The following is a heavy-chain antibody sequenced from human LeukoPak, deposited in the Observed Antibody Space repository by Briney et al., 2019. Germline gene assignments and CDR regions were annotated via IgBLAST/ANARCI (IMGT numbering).Heavy chain of an antibody. V-gene: IGHV1-46*01. CDR2: INPSGGST. CDR3: ARDYGVCSGYYATNFDY. Sequence: ASVKVSCKASGYTFTSYYMHWVRQAPGQGLEWMGIINPSGGSTSYAQKFQGRVTMTRDMSTSTVYMELSSLRSEDTAVYYCARDYGVCSGYYATNFDYWGQGTLVTVSS. CDR1: GYTFTSYY. D-gene: IGHD3-3*01. J-gene: IGHJ4*02.